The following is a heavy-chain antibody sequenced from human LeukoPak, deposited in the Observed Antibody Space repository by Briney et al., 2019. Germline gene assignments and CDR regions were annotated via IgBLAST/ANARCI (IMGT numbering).Heavy chain of an antibody. CDR1: GYTFTNYW. D-gene: IGHD2-2*02. J-gene: IGHJ4*02. CDR2: IYPGDSDT. CDR3: ARHGPILGPADS. Sequence: GEFLKISCKGSGYTFTNYWIGWVRQMPGKGLEWMGIIYPGDSDTRYSPSFQGQVTISADKSINTAYLQWGSLKASDTAMYYCARHGPILGPADSWGQGTLVTVSS. V-gene: IGHV5-51*01.